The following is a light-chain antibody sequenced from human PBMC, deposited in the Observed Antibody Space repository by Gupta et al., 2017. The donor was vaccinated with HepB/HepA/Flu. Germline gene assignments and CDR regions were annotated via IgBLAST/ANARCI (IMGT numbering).Light chain of an antibody. J-gene: IGKJ4*01. CDR1: QSVSSN. CDR2: GAS. Sequence: VMTQTPPTLSVSPGDRATLTCRASQSVSSNLAWYQQKPGKTPRLLIYGASGRATGIPARFSGTGSGTEFTLTISSLQSEDFAIYYCQQYNRRPLTFGRGTKVEIK. V-gene: IGKV3-15*01. CDR3: QQYNRRPLT.